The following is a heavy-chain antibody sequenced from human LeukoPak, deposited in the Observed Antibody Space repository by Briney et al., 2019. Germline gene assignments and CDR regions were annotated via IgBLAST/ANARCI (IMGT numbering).Heavy chain of an antibody. CDR2: ISSSGSTI. J-gene: IGHJ6*03. D-gene: IGHD1-26*01. CDR1: GFTFSDYY. Sequence: PGGSLRLSCSASGFTFSDYYMSWIRQAPGKGLEWVSYISSSGSTIYYADSVKGRFTISRDNAKNSLYLQMNSLRAEDTAVYYCARDRGELAPTYYMDVWGKGTTVTVSS. V-gene: IGHV3-11*04. CDR3: ARDRGELAPTYYMDV.